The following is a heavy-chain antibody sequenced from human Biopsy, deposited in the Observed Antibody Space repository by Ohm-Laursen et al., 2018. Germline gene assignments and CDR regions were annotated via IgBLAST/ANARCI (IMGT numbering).Heavy chain of an antibody. CDR3: ARGEAGVYDALDI. Sequence: TLSPTCTVSGGSMSSYYWTWIRQPPGKGLEWIGYIYNSGSTNYSPSLKSQVTISVAVDTSKSQFSLRLSSVTAADTAMYYCARGEAGVYDALDIWGQGTMVIVSS. D-gene: IGHD5/OR15-5a*01. J-gene: IGHJ3*02. CDR2: IYNSGST. V-gene: IGHV4-59*01. CDR1: GGSMSSYY.